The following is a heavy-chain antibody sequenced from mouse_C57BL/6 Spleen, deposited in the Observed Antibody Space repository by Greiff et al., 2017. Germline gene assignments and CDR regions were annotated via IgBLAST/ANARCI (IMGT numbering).Heavy chain of an antibody. CDR2: LYPGSGNT. V-gene: IGHV1-76*01. Sequence: QVQLQQSGAELVRPGASVKLSCKASGYTFTDYYINWVKQRPGQGLEWIARLYPGSGNTYYNEKFKGKATLTAEKSSSTAYMQLSSLTSEDSAVYFCAREGYYDYDEGFAYWGQGTLVTVSA. CDR1: GYTFTDYY. CDR3: AREGYYDYDEGFAY. J-gene: IGHJ3*01. D-gene: IGHD2-4*01.